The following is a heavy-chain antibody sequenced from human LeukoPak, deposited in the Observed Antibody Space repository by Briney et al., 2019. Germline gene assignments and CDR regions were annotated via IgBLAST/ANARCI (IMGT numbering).Heavy chain of an antibody. D-gene: IGHD6-19*01. V-gene: IGHV3-66*02. CDR1: GIIVNSHH. J-gene: IGHJ4*02. CDR3: AREDRYSSGSFDY. CDR2: SYSGGSA. Sequence: GSLRRLCSASGIIVNSHHMRWGRQAPGKGLEWVSASYSGGSAHYAASVTGRFTISRDNSKNTLYLHMNSLRTEDTTLYYCAREDRYSSGSFDYWGQGTLVTVSS.